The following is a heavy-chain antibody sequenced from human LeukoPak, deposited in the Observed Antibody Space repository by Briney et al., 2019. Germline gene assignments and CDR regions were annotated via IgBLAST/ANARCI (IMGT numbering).Heavy chain of an antibody. CDR2: INPNSGGT. Sequence: GASVKVSCKASGYTFTGYYMHWVRQAPGQGLEWMGWINPNSGGTNYAQKFQGRVTMTRNTSISTAYMELSSLRSEDTAVYYCARGESGYDFDYWGQGTLVTVSS. CDR1: GYTFTGYY. CDR3: ARGESGYDFDY. V-gene: IGHV1-2*02. D-gene: IGHD5-12*01. J-gene: IGHJ4*02.